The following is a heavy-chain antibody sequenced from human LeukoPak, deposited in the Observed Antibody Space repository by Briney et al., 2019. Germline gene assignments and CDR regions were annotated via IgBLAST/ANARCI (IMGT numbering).Heavy chain of an antibody. CDR3: AKLPERWLQFYYFDY. CDR2: ISGSGGST. J-gene: IGHJ4*02. D-gene: IGHD5-24*01. Sequence: GGSLRLSCAASGFTFSSYAMSWVRQAPGKGLEWVSAISGSGGSTYYADSVKGRFTISRDNSKNALYLQMNSLRAEDTAVYYCAKLPERWLQFYYFDYWGQGTLVTVSS. CDR1: GFTFSSYA. V-gene: IGHV3-23*01.